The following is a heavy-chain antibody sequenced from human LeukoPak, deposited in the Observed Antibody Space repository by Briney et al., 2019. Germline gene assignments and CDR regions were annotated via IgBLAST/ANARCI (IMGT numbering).Heavy chain of an antibody. J-gene: IGHJ3*02. CDR1: GYSFTDYD. CDR2: MNPNSGNT. D-gene: IGHD3-10*01. Sequence: EASAKVSCKTSGYSFTDYDIHWVRQATGQGLEWMGWMNPNSGNTGYAQKFQGRVTMTRNTSISTAYMELSSLRSEDTAVYYCARGRDVGAFDIWGQGTMVTVSS. V-gene: IGHV1-8*01. CDR3: ARGRDVGAFDI.